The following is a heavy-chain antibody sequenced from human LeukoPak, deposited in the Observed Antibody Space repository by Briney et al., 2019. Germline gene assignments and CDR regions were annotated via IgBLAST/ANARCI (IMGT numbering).Heavy chain of an antibody. J-gene: IGHJ4*02. CDR1: GLTFSNG. Sequence: GGSLRLSCAAAGLTFSNGMHWVRQAPGKGLQWVAYIRYDGRNKYSADSVKGRFTIYRDNSKSTLYLQMNSLRPDDTAVYYCARVSSPDIVVVVAATPAYYFDYWGQGTLVTVSS. V-gene: IGHV3-30*02. CDR2: IRYDGRNK. D-gene: IGHD2-15*01. CDR3: ARVSSPDIVVVVAATPAYYFDY.